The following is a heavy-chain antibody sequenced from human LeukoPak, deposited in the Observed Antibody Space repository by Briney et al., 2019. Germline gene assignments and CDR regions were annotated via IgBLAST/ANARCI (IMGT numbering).Heavy chain of an antibody. CDR3: AREGASGSGSFAFDI. CDR1: GFTFSRYE. V-gene: IGHV3-48*03. Sequence: GGSLRLSCAASGFTFSRYEMHWVRQGPGKELEWISYITTSGSNTIYADSVRGRFTISRDNAKNSLYLRMNSLRADDTAVYYCAREGASGSGSFAFDIWGQGTMVTVSA. J-gene: IGHJ3*02. CDR2: ITTSGSNT. D-gene: IGHD3-10*01.